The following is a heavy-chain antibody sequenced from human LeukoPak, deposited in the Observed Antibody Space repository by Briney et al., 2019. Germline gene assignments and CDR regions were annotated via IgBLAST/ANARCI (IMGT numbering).Heavy chain of an antibody. D-gene: IGHD6-19*01. V-gene: IGHV3-13*01. J-gene: IGHJ3*02. CDR3: ARDPGGIAVASDAFDI. CDR1: GFTFSSYD. CDR2: IGTAGDT. Sequence: GGSLRLSCAASGFTFSSYDMHWVRQATGKGLEWVSAIGTAGDTYYPGSVKGRFTISRDNAKNSLYLQMNSLRAEDTAVYYCARDPGGIAVASDAFDIWGQGTMVTVSS.